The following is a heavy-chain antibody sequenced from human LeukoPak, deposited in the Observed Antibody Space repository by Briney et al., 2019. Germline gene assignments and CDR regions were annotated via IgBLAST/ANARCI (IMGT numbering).Heavy chain of an antibody. CDR3: AGDCSGGSCYPPQYYYYYMDV. J-gene: IGHJ6*03. V-gene: IGHV3-30-3*01. CDR1: GLTFGTYA. CDR2: ISYDGNTK. D-gene: IGHD2-15*01. Sequence: GSLRLSCAASGLTFGTYAMHWVRQAPGKGLEWVAFISYDGNTKYYADSVKGRFTISRDNSKDTLYLQMNSLRAEDTAVYYCAGDCSGGSCYPPQYYYYYMDVWGKGTTVTVSS.